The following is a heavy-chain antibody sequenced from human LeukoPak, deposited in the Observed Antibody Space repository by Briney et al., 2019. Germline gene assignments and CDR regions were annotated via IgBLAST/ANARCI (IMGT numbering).Heavy chain of an antibody. D-gene: IGHD1-26*01. V-gene: IGHV4-34*01. CDR1: GGSFSGYY. Sequence: PSETLSLTCTVYGGSFSGYYWSWIRQPPGKGLEWIGEINHSGSTNYNPSLKSRVTISVDTSKNQFSLKLSSVTAADTAMYHCARVQAEVGPGHWGQGTLVTVSS. J-gene: IGHJ4*02. CDR3: ARVQAEVGPGH. CDR2: INHSGST.